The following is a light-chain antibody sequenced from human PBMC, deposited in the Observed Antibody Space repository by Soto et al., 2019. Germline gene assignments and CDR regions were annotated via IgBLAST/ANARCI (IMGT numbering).Light chain of an antibody. CDR2: EVS. J-gene: IGLJ3*02. V-gene: IGLV2-14*01. CDR3: SSYTGSSTVV. CDR1: STDVGGYNY. Sequence: QSALTQPASVSGSPGQSIAISCTGTSTDVGGYNYVSWYQRHPGKPPKLMIYEVSNRPSGVSNRFSGSKSGNTASLTISGLQAEDEADYYCSSYTGSSTVVFGGGTKLTVL.